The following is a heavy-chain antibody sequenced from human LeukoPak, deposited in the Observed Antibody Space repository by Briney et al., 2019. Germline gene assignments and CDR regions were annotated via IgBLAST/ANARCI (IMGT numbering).Heavy chain of an antibody. D-gene: IGHD6-19*01. CDR1: GYTFTSYA. Sequence: ASVKVSCKASGYTFTSYAMNWVRQAPGQGLEWMGWINTNIGNPTYAQGFTGRFVFSLDTSVSTAYLQISSLKAEDTAVYYCARENQWLGSYAFDIWGQGTMVTVSS. CDR3: ARENQWLGSYAFDI. CDR2: INTNIGNP. V-gene: IGHV7-4-1*02. J-gene: IGHJ3*02.